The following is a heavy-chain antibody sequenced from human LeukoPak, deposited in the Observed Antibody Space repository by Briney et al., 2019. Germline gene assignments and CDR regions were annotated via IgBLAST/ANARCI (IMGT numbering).Heavy chain of an antibody. V-gene: IGHV3-15*01. D-gene: IGHD3-22*01. CDR1: GFTFSNAW. CDR2: IKSKTDGGTT. J-gene: IGHJ4*02. CDR3: TTEITMIVVVTAFGY. Sequence: GGSLRLSCAASGFTFSNAWMSWVRQAPGKGLEWVGRIKSKTDGGTTDYAAPVKGRFTISRDDSKNTLYLQMNSLETEDTAVYYCTTEITMIVVVTAFGYWGQGTLVTVSS.